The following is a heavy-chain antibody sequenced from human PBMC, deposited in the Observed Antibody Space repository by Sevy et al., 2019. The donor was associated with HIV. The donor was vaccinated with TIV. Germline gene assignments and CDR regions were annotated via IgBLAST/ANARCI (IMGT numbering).Heavy chain of an antibody. J-gene: IGHJ4*01. D-gene: IGHD2-2*01. V-gene: IGHV3-30-3*01. CDR1: GFAFSTHA. Sequence: GGSLRLSCAASGFAFSTHAMHWVRQAPGKGLEWVAVISYEGTETFSAASVEGRFTLSRATSKNMLSLQINSLRPEDTAVYYCARDGGNSVKWYPLYWGHGTLVTVSS. CDR3: ARDGGNSVKWYPLY. CDR2: ISYEGTET.